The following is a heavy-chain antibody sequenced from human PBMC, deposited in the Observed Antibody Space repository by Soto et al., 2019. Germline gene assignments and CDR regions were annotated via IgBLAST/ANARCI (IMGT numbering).Heavy chain of an antibody. J-gene: IGHJ6*02. Sequence: GGSLRLSCAASGFTFSSYAMSWVRQAPGKGLEWVSAISGSGGSTYYADSVKGRFTISRDNSKNTLYLQMNSLRAEDTAVYYCATFVEFGSCYYIHYYYYGMDVWGQGTTVTVSS. D-gene: IGHD3-3*01. CDR1: GFTFSSYA. CDR2: ISGSGGST. V-gene: IGHV3-23*01. CDR3: ATFVEFGSCYYIHYYYYGMDV.